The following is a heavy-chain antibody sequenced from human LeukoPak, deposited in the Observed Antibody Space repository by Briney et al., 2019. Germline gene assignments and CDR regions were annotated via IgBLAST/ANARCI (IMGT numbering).Heavy chain of an antibody. CDR2: IYPGDSDT. J-gene: IGHJ4*02. CDR3: ARGLAAANYYFDY. V-gene: IGHV5-51*01. Sequence: GESLKISCKGSGYSFTSYWLGWVRQMLGKGLEWMGIIYPGDSDTRYSPSFQGQVTISADKSISTAYLQWSSLKASDTAMYYCARGLAAANYYFDYWGQGTLVTVSS. D-gene: IGHD6-13*01. CDR1: GYSFTSYW.